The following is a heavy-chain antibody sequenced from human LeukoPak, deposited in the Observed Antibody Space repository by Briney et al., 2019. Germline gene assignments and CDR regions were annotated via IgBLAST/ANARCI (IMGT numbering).Heavy chain of an antibody. CDR3: ARDGSNWDFDY. V-gene: IGHV3-64*01. CDR1: GFTFSGYP. J-gene: IGHJ4*02. D-gene: IGHD6-13*01. CDR2: ISANGGST. Sequence: PGGSLRLSCAASGFTFSGYPMHWVRQAPGKGLEYLSGISANGGSTYYANSAKGRFTISRDNSKNTLYLQMGSLRPEDMAVYYCARDGSNWDFDYWGQGTLVTVSS.